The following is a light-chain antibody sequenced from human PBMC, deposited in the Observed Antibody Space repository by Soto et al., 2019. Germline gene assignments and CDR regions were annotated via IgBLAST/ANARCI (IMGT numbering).Light chain of an antibody. Sequence: QSALTQPASVSGSPGQSITISCTGTSSDVGGYNYVSWYQQHPGKVPKLMLYDVSYRPSGVSNRFSGSKSGNTASLTISGLQAEDEADYYCSSYTTSNTLEVFGGGTTLTVL. CDR1: SSDVGGYNY. V-gene: IGLV2-14*01. CDR2: DVS. CDR3: SSYTTSNTLEV. J-gene: IGLJ2*01.